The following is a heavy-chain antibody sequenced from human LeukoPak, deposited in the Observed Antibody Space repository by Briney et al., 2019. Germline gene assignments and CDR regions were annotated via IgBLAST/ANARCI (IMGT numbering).Heavy chain of an antibody. V-gene: IGHV1-18*04. CDR2: ISAYNGNT. J-gene: IGHJ3*02. CDR3: ARVEAAAGFDAFDI. Sequence: ASVKVSCKASGYTFTSYGISWVRQAPGQGLEWMGWISAYNGNTNYAQKLQGRVTMTTDTSTSTAYMELRSLRSDDTAVYYCARVEAAAGFDAFDIWGQGTTVTVSS. CDR1: GYTFTSYG. D-gene: IGHD6-13*01.